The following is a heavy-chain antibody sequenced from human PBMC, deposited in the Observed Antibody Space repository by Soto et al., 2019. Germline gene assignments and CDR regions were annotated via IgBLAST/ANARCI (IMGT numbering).Heavy chain of an antibody. CDR1: GLTFSNVW. Sequence: EVQLVESGGGLVKPGGSLRLSCAASGLTFSNVWMSWVRQAPGKGLQWVGRIKSKTAGGITDYAAPVKGRFTISRDDSENMLYLQMNSLKTEDTAVYYCAREGGGGSGGAVEIWGQGTKLTVSS. J-gene: IGHJ3*02. CDR2: IKSKTAGGIT. V-gene: IGHV3-15*01. CDR3: AREGGGGSGGAVEI. D-gene: IGHD2-21*01.